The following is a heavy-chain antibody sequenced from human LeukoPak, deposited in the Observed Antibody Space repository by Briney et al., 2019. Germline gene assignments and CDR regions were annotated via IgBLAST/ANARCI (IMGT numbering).Heavy chain of an antibody. V-gene: IGHV1-18*01. Sequence: ASVKVSCKASGYTFTSYGISWVRQAPGQGLEWMGWISAYNGNTNYAQKLQGRVTMTTDTSTSTAYMVLRSLRSDDTAVYYCARDPPRFVGGVPATNYYGMDVWGKGTRVTVPS. CDR2: ISAYNGNT. CDR3: ARDPPRFVGGVPATNYYGMDV. D-gene: IGHD2-15*01. J-gene: IGHJ6*04. CDR1: GYTFTSYG.